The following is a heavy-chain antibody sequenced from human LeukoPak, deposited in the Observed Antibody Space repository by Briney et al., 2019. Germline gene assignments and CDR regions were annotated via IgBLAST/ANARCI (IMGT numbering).Heavy chain of an antibody. CDR1: GYTFSNYY. V-gene: IGHV1-46*01. CDR2: IGGST. D-gene: IGHD4-17*01. Sequence: ASVKVSCKASGYTFSNYYIHWVRQAPGQGLEWMGIIGGSTNYAQKFQGRVTMTRDTSTSTVYMELSSLRSEDTAVYYCARSTVTTSYYYYYMDVWGKGTTVTVSS. J-gene: IGHJ6*03. CDR3: ARSTVTTSYYYYYMDV.